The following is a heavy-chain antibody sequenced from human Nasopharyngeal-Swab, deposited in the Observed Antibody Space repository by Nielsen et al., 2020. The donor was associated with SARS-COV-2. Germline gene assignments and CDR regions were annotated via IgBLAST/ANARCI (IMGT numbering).Heavy chain of an antibody. J-gene: IGHJ3*02. CDR1: GGSISSGGYY. V-gene: IGHV4-31*03. CDR3: ARARITMIVVVDAFDI. Sequence: SETLSPTCTVSGGSISSGGYYWSWIRQHPGKGLEWMGYIYYSGSTYYNPSLKSRVTISVDTSKNQFSLKLSSVTAADTAVYYCARARITMIVVVDAFDIWGQGTMVTVSS. D-gene: IGHD3-22*01. CDR2: IYYSGST.